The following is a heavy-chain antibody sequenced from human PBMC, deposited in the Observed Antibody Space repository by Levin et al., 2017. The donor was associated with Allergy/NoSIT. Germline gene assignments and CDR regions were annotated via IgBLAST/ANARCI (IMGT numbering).Heavy chain of an antibody. CDR2: IYYTGST. V-gene: IGHV4-59*08. CDR3: ARQLDGNSFRYFDL. J-gene: IGHJ2*01. CDR1: GGSISGYY. Sequence: SQTLSLTCNVSGGSISGYYWSWIRQPPGKGLDWVGYIYYTGSTNYNPSLKSRVTISVDTSKNQFSLNLSSVTAADTAVYFCARQLDGNSFRYFDLWGRGTLVTVSS. D-gene: IGHD4-23*01.